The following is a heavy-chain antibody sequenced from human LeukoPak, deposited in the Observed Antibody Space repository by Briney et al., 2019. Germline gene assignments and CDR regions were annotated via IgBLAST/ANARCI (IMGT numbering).Heavy chain of an antibody. CDR1: GDSMRSYY. Sequence: PSETLSLTCTVSGDSMRSYYWSFIRQPAGKGLEWIGRIHTSGTTSYNASLKSRVTMSVDASKNQFSLKLSSVTAADTAVYYCARARIAVAGNAFDIWGQGTMVTVPS. CDR3: ARARIAVAGNAFDI. D-gene: IGHD6-19*01. V-gene: IGHV4-4*07. J-gene: IGHJ3*02. CDR2: IHTSGTT.